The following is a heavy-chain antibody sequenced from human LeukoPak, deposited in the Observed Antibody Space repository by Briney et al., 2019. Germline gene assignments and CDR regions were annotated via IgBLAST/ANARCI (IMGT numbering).Heavy chain of an antibody. J-gene: IGHJ4*02. CDR3: ARGWRYYGSGSPPFDY. V-gene: IGHV4-59*01. CDR1: GGSISNYY. Sequence: SETLSLTCTVSGGSISNYYWSWIRQPPGKGLEGIGYIYYSGSTNYNPSLKSRVSISVDTSKNQFSLKLSSVTAADTAVYYCARGWRYYGSGSPPFDYWGQGTLVTVSS. D-gene: IGHD3-10*01. CDR2: IYYSGST.